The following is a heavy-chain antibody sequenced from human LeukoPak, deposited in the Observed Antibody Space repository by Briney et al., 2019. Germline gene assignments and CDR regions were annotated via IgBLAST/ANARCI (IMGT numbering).Heavy chain of an antibody. J-gene: IGHJ4*02. CDR3: ARRYTGYGILDY. Sequence: PGGSLRLSCAASGFTFSDAWMSWIRQAPGKGLEWVSYISDSSSYTDYADSVKGRFTISRDNSKNSLYLQMNSLRAEDTAVYYCARRYTGYGILDYWGQGTLVTVSS. CDR1: GFTFSDAW. CDR2: ISDSSSYT. V-gene: IGHV3-11*03. D-gene: IGHD5-12*01.